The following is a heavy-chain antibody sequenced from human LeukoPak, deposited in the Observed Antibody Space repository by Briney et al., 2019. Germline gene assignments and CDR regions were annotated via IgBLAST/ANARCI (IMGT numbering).Heavy chain of an antibody. Sequence: PSETLSLTCTVSGGSISSSSYYWGWIRQPPGKGLEWIGSIYYSVSTYYNPSLKSRVTISVDTSKNQFSLKLSSVTAADTTLYYCARNESVVVAGRPKYNWFDPWGQGTLVTVSS. CDR2: IYYSVST. CDR1: GGSISSSSYY. V-gene: IGHV4-39*01. D-gene: IGHD2-2*01. J-gene: IGHJ5*02. CDR3: ARNESVVVAGRPKYNWFDP.